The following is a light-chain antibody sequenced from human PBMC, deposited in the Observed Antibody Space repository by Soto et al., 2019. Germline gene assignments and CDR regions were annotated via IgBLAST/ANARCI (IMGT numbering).Light chain of an antibody. V-gene: IGKV1-5*01. CDR2: DAS. CDR3: QQYNSYSPLT. J-gene: IGKJ4*01. CDR1: QSISSW. Sequence: DIQMTQSPSTLSASVGDRVTITCRASQSISSWLAWYQQKPGKAPKLLIYDASSLESGVPSRFSRSGSGTEFTHTISSLQPDDFATYYCQQYNSYSPLTFGGGTKVEIK.